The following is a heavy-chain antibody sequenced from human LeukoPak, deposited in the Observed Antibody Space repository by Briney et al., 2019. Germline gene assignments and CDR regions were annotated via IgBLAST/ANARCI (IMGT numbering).Heavy chain of an antibody. CDR2: ISGSGGST. Sequence: GGSLRLSCAASGFTFSSYGMSWVRQAPGKGLEWVSAISGSGGSTYYADSVKGRFTISRDNSKNTLYLQMNSLRAEDTAVYYCAKGPLTGYYDYYYYMDVWGKGTTVTISS. V-gene: IGHV3-23*01. CDR3: AKGPLTGYYDYYYYMDV. J-gene: IGHJ6*03. CDR1: GFTFSSYG. D-gene: IGHD3-9*01.